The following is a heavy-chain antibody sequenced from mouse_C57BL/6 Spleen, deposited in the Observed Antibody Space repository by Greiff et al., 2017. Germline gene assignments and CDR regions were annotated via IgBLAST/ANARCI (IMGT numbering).Heavy chain of an antibody. V-gene: IGHV1-69*01. CDR1: GYTFTSYW. CDR3: ARDGLLRAMDY. CDR2: IDPSDSYT. Sequence: QVQLQQPGAELVMPGASVKLSCKASGYTFTSYWMHWVKQRPGQGLEWIGEIDPSDSYTNSNQKFKGKFTFTVDKSASTDYMQLSSLTSENSAVYYCARDGLLRAMDYWGQGTSVTVSS. D-gene: IGHD1-1*01. J-gene: IGHJ4*01.